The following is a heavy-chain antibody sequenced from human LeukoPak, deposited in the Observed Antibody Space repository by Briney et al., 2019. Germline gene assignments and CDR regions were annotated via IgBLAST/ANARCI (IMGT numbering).Heavy chain of an antibody. CDR1: GYTFTSYD. Sequence: ASVKVSCKASGYTFTSYDINWVRQATGQGLEWMGWMNPNSGNTGYAQKFQGRVTMTRNTSISTAYMELSSLRSEDTAVYYCARRARRATAAFPPFHWGQGTLVTVSS. D-gene: IGHD5-24*01. V-gene: IGHV1-8*01. CDR3: ARRARRATAAFPPFH. J-gene: IGHJ4*02. CDR2: MNPNSGNT.